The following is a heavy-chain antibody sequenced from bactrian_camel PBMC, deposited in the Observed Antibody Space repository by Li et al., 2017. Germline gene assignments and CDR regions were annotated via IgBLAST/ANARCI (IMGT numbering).Heavy chain of an antibody. CDR3: AASRLGSTINWRQERRWGY. D-gene: IGHD4*01. CDR1: GYTYSDCC. J-gene: IGHJ4*01. Sequence: QLVESGGGLVQPGESLRLSCAASGYTYSDCCMAWFRQAPGKEREGVAIITLETGRTDYADSVKGRFTISQDGAENTVYLQMNGLKPEDTAMYYCAASRLGSTINWRQERRWGYWGQGTQVTVS. V-gene: IGHV3S25*01. CDR2: ITLETGRT.